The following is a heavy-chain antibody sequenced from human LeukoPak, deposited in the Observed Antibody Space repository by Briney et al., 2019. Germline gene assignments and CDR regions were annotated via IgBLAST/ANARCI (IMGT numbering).Heavy chain of an antibody. D-gene: IGHD1-26*01. Sequence: SETLSLTCTVSGGSISSGDYYWSWIRQPPGKGLEWIGYIYYSGSTYYNPSLKSRVTISVDTSKNQFSLKLSSVTAADTAVYYCARDLHRYSGSYLLDIWGQGTMVTVSS. CDR2: IYYSGST. CDR1: GGSISSGDYY. V-gene: IGHV4-30-4*01. J-gene: IGHJ3*02. CDR3: ARDLHRYSGSYLLDI.